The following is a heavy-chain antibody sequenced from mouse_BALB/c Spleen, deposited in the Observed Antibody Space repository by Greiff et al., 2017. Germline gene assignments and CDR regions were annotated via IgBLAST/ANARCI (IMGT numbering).Heavy chain of an antibody. CDR2: ISRGGST. CDR1: GFTFSRYA. V-gene: IGHV5-6-5*01. D-gene: IGHD2-4*01. CDR3: AREDPMITTGYYFDY. J-gene: IGHJ2*03. Sequence: EVQGVESGGGLVKPGGSLKLSCAASGFTFSRYAMSWVRQISEKRLEWVASISRGGSTYYPDSVKGRFTISRDNARNILYLQMSSLRSEDTAMYYCAREDPMITTGYYFDYWGQGTSLTVSS.